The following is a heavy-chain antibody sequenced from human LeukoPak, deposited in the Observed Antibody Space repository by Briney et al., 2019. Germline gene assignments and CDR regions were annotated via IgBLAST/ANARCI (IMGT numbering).Heavy chain of an antibody. Sequence: PSETLSLTCTVSGGSISSYYWSWIRQPPGKGLEWIGYIYHSGSTKYNPSLKSRVTISEDTSKNQFSLKLSSVTAADTAVYYCAREARYYYYMDVWGKGTTVTVSS. V-gene: IGHV4-59*01. CDR3: AREARYYYYMDV. D-gene: IGHD5-12*01. CDR2: IYHSGST. CDR1: GGSISSYY. J-gene: IGHJ6*03.